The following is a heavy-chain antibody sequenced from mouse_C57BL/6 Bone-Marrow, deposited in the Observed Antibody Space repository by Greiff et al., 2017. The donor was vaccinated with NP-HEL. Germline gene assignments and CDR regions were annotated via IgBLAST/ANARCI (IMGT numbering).Heavy chain of an antibody. CDR3: ARRDYSNVYYAMDY. CDR1: GYTFTSYW. V-gene: IGHV1-64*01. Sequence: VKLQQPGAELVKPGASVKLSCKASGYTFTSYWMHWVKQRPGQGLEWIGMIHPNSGSTNYNEKFKSKATLTVDKSSSTAYMQLSSLTSEDSAVYYCARRDYSNVYYAMDYWGQGTSVTVSS. CDR2: IHPNSGST. J-gene: IGHJ4*01. D-gene: IGHD2-5*01.